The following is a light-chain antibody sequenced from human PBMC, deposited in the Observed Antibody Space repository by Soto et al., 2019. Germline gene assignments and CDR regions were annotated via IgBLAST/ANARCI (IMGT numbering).Light chain of an antibody. J-gene: IGKJ1*01. V-gene: IGKV1-8*01. CDR1: QGISSY. CDR2: AAS. CDR3: QQYYSYPWT. Sequence: AIRMTQSPSSLSASTGDRVTITCRASQGISSYLAWYQQKPGKAPKLLIYAASTLQSGVPSRFSGRGGATDFTLTISCLQSEDFATYYCQQYYSYPWTFGQGTKVEIK.